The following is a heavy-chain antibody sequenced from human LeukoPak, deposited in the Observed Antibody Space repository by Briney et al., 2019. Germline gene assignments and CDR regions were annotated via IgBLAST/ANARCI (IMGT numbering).Heavy chain of an antibody. D-gene: IGHD1-26*01. V-gene: IGHV3-33*08. CDR2: IWSDGSNK. CDR1: GFPFNSHW. CDR3: ARGSGSFSGGFDY. Sequence: GGSLRLSCAASGFPFNSHWMHWVRQTPGKGLEWVAVIWSDGSNKYYADSVKGRFTISRDNSKNTLYLQMNSLRAEDTAVYYCARGSGSFSGGFDYWGQGTLVTVSS. J-gene: IGHJ4*02.